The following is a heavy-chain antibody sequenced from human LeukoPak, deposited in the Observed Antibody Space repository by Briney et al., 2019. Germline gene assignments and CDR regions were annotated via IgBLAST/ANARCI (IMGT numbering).Heavy chain of an antibody. J-gene: IGHJ2*01. D-gene: IGHD2-15*01. CDR1: GYSISSGYY. CDR3: AREGLGSGRGGDFDL. Sequence: SETLSLTCTVSGYSISSGYYWGWIRQPPGKGLEWIGSIYHSGSTYYNPSLKSRVTISVDTSKNQFSLKLSSVTAADTAVYYCAREGLGSGRGGDFDLWGRGTLVTVSS. V-gene: IGHV4-38-2*02. CDR2: IYHSGST.